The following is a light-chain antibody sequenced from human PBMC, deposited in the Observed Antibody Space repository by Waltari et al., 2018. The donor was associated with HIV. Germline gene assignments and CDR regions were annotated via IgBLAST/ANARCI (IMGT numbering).Light chain of an antibody. CDR2: WAS. V-gene: IGKV4-1*01. CDR1: QSVLYSSNNKNY. J-gene: IGKJ2*01. CDR3: LQYYSSLYT. Sequence: DIVMTQSPDFLAVSLGERATIYCKSSQSVLYSSNNKNYLAWYQQKAGQSPRLLINWASTREYEVPERFSGSGSGTNFTLTISSLQAEDVALYYCLQYYSSLYTFGQGTKLEIK.